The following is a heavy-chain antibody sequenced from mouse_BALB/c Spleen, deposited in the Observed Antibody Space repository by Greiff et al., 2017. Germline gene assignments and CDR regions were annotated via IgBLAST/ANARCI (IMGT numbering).Heavy chain of an antibody. CDR2: IDPENGNT. CDR1: GFNIKDYY. D-gene: IGHD2-4*01. Sequence: DVQLQESGAELVRPGALVKLSCKASGFNIKDYYMHWVKQRPEQGLEWIGWIDPENGNTIYDPKFQGKASITADTSSTTAYLQLSSLTSEDTAVYYSARKDYDYDWFAYWGQGTLVTVSA. V-gene: IGHV14-1*02. CDR3: ARKDYDYDWFAY. J-gene: IGHJ3*01.